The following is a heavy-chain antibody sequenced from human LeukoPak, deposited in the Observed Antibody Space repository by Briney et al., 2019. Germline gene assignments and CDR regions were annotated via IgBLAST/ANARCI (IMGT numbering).Heavy chain of an antibody. Sequence: GASVKVSCKASGYPFSNYGVNWVRQAPGQGLEWMGWISVYNGNTVYSEKFQGRVTMTTDTSTNTAYMELRSLRSDDTAVYYCARDIRTDFWSGYYTDADKFDPWGQGTLVTVSS. J-gene: IGHJ5*02. V-gene: IGHV1-18*01. CDR1: GYPFSNYG. D-gene: IGHD3-3*01. CDR2: ISVYNGNT. CDR3: ARDIRTDFWSGYYTDADKFDP.